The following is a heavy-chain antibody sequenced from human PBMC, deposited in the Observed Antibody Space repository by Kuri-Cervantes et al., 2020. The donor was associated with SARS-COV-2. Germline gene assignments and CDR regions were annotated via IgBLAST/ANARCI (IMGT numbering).Heavy chain of an antibody. J-gene: IGHJ4*02. Sequence: SVKDSCKASGGTFSSYTISWVRQAPGQGLEWVGRIIPNHGIANYAQKFQGRVTITSDKPTSTAYMELSSLRSEYTAVYYCASASRCFDLDIDYWGQGTLVTVSS. V-gene: IGHV1-69*02. CDR2: IIPNHGIA. CDR3: ASASRCFDLDIDY. CDR1: GGTFSSYT. D-gene: IGHD5-12*01.